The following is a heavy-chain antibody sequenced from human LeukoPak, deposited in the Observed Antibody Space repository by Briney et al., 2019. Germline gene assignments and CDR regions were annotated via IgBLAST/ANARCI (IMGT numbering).Heavy chain of an antibody. CDR1: GFTFSNYA. CDR2: ITGSGTNT. V-gene: IGHV3-23*01. CDR3: VIWGDYDVLTGYYVPDY. D-gene: IGHD3-9*01. J-gene: IGHJ4*02. Sequence: GASLRLSCVASGFTFSNYAMSWVRQAPGKGLEWDSAITGSGTNTYYADSLKGRFTISRDNSKNTVFLQMSSLRHEDTAIYYCVIWGDYDVLTGYYVPDYWGQGTLVTVSS.